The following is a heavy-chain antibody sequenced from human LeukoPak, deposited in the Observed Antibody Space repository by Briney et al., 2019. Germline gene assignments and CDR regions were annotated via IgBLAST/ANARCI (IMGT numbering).Heavy chain of an antibody. CDR1: GFTFSNYW. V-gene: IGHV3-7*01. D-gene: IGHD4-11*01. Sequence: PGRSLRLSCAASGFTFSNYWMSWVRQVPGKGLEWLANIKVDGSETYYVDSLKGRFTISRDNAKNSVYLQMNSLRVEDTAVYYCARDGHWEVTRGHYFDYWGQGTLVTVSS. J-gene: IGHJ4*02. CDR2: IKVDGSET. CDR3: ARDGHWEVTRGHYFDY.